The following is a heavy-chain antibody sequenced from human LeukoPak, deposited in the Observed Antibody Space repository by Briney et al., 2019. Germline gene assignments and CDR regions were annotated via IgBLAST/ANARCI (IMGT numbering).Heavy chain of an antibody. J-gene: IGHJ4*02. CDR2: IYSGGSA. CDR1: GFTFSSYE. CDR3: ARDSSDSGSPDYFDY. D-gene: IGHD1-26*01. Sequence: QTGGSLRLSCAASGFTFSSYEMNWVRQAPGKGLEWVSVIYSGGSANYADSVKGRFTISRDNSKNTLYLQMNSLRAEDTAVYYCARDSSDSGSPDYFDYWGQGTLVTVSS. V-gene: IGHV3-66*01.